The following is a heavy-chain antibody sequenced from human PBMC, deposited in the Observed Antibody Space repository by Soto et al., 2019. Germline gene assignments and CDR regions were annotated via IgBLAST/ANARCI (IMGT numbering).Heavy chain of an antibody. CDR3: ARLRYNYGRYYAMDV. V-gene: IGHV4-59*08. CDR1: GASITSHH. J-gene: IGHJ6*02. D-gene: IGHD5-18*01. CDR2: VYYSGKT. Sequence: QVQLRESGPGLVKPSETLSLSCTVSGASITSHHWTWIRQSPGTGLQYIGYVYYSGKTNYNPSLPSRVTISVDTSKNQSSLKLTSVTAADTAVYYCARLRYNYGRYYAMDVWGQGTTVTVSS.